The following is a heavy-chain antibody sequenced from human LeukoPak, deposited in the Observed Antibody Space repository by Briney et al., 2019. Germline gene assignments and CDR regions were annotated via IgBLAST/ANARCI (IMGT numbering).Heavy chain of an antibody. J-gene: IGHJ4*02. Sequence: GRSLRLSCAASGFSFSNYGMHWVRQAPGKGLEWVSYIGSTSTTIYYADSVKGRFTVSRDNAKNSLYLQMNSLRAEDTAVYYCARVDSSGYYRYWGQGTLVTVSS. CDR1: GFSFSNYG. D-gene: IGHD3-22*01. CDR2: IGSTSTTI. CDR3: ARVDSSGYYRY. V-gene: IGHV3-48*01.